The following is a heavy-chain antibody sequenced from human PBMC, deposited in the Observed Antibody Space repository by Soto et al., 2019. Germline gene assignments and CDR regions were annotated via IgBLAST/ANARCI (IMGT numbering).Heavy chain of an antibody. CDR2: IYSGGNT. J-gene: IGHJ6*02. D-gene: IGHD2-2*01. Sequence: GGSLRLSCAASGFSVSSNYLNWVRQAPGKGLEWVSVIYSGGNTYYADSVKGRFTISRDNSRDTVYLQLNSLRAEDTAVYYCARDPSIVLVPAATYYYYYYGMDVWGQGTTVTVSS. CDR3: ARDPSIVLVPAATYYYYYYGMDV. V-gene: IGHV3-66*01. CDR1: GFSVSSNY.